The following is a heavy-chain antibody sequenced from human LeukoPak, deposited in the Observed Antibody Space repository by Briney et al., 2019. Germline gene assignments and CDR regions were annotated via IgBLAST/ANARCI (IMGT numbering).Heavy chain of an antibody. V-gene: IGHV1-18*01. D-gene: IGHD3-10*01. J-gene: IGHJ4*02. CDR1: GYTFTSYG. CDR3: ARDRPNYYGSGIYPNY. CDR2: ISAYNGNT. Sequence: ASVKVSCKASGYTFTSYGISWVRQAPGQGLEWMGWISAYNGNTNYAQKLQGRVTMTTDTSTSTAYMELWSLRSDDTAVYYCARDRPNYYGSGIYPNYGGQGTRVTVPS.